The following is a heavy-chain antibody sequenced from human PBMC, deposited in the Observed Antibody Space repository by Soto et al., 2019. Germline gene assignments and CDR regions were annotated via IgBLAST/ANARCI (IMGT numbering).Heavy chain of an antibody. CDR3: ARVRDPHLDHYGLDV. CDR1: GFTFNVYG. CDR2: LIPIYDAP. Sequence: QVQLVQSGAEVKNPGSSVKVSCKTSGFTFNVYGIHWVRQAPGQGLEWMGGLIPIYDAPYYAQKFQGRVNITADKSTTTVHLELSSLRSEDTAVYFCARVRDPHLDHYGLDVWGQGTTVTVS. J-gene: IGHJ6*02. V-gene: IGHV1-69*06.